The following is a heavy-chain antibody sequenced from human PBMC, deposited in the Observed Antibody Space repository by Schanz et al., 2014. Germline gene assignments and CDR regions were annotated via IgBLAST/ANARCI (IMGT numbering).Heavy chain of an antibody. CDR2: ITPILETA. Sequence: QVQLVQSGAEVKKPGSSLKVPCKASGGSFDTYTIAWVRQAPGQGLEYMGRITPILETANYAQKFQDRVTITADKSTGTVYMELSGLGPDDTAVYYCARDQAVTGIDYWGQGTQVTVSS. CDR1: GGSFDTYT. CDR3: ARDQAVTGIDY. V-gene: IGHV1-69*08. J-gene: IGHJ4*02. D-gene: IGHD4-4*01.